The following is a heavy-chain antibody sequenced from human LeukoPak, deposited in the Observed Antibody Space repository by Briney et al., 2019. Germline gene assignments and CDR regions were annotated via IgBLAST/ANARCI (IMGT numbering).Heavy chain of an antibody. CDR1: GGSISSSSYY. D-gene: IGHD4-11*01. J-gene: IGHJ4*02. Sequence: SETLSLTCTVSGGSISSSSYYWGWIRQPPGKGLEWIGSVSYSGSPYYNPSLKSRVAISIDASKNLFSLELTSVTAADTAVYYCARPLTGYSNTFVYWGQRTMVTVSS. CDR2: VSYSGSP. V-gene: IGHV4-39*01. CDR3: ARPLTGYSNTFVY.